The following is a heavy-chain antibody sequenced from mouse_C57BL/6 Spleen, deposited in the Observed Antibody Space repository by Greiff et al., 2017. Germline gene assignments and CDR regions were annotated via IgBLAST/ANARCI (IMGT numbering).Heavy chain of an antibody. Sequence: EVHLVESGGGLVKPGGSLKLSCAASGFTFSSYAMSWVRQTPEKRLEWVATISDGGRYTYYPDNVKGRFTISRDNAKNNLYLQMSHLKSEDTAMYYCARGGDYYGSRAFFDYWGQGTTLTVSS. CDR3: ARGGDYYGSRAFFDY. CDR1: GFTFSSYA. D-gene: IGHD1-1*01. J-gene: IGHJ2*01. V-gene: IGHV5-4*01. CDR2: ISDGGRYT.